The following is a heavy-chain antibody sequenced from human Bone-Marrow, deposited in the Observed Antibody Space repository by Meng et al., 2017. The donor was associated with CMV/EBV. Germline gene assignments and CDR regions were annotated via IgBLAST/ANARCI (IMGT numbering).Heavy chain of an antibody. CDR1: GYTFTGYY. Sequence: ASVKVSCKASGYTFTGYYMHWVRQAPGHGLEWMAWISPYNDNTNYAQKLQGRVTMTTDTSTSTAYMELRSLRSDDTAVYYCARVLYSGSFIPGGADYWGQGTLVTVSS. CDR2: ISPYNDNT. CDR3: ARVLYSGSFIPGGADY. D-gene: IGHD1-26*01. J-gene: IGHJ4*02. V-gene: IGHV1-18*04.